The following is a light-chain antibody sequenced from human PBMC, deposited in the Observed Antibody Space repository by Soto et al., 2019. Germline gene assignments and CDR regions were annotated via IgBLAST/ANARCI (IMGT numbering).Light chain of an antibody. CDR3: SSYTSSSTYNYV. J-gene: IGLJ1*01. V-gene: IGLV2-14*02. CDR2: EGH. CDR1: SGFVGSFSL. Sequence: QSALAQPASVSGSPGQSITISCTGTSGFVGSFSLVSWYQQHPGKAPKVMISEGHRRPSGVPDRFSGSKSGNTASLTISGLQAEDEADYYCSSYTSSSTYNYVFGTGTKVTVL.